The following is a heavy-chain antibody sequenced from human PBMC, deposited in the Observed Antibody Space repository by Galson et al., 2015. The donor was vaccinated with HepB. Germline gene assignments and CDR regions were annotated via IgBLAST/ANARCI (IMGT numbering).Heavy chain of an antibody. V-gene: IGHV3-30*03. D-gene: IGHD3-3*01. CDR3: AAMGFWSGYYQSDY. Sequence: PRLSCAASGFTFNSYAMHWVRQAPGKGLEWVAVIAYDGSNSYYADSVKGRFTVSRDNSKNTLYLQLNSLRAEDTAVYYCAAMGFWSGYYQSDYWGQGTLVTVSS. CDR1: GFTFNSYA. J-gene: IGHJ4*02. CDR2: IAYDGSNS.